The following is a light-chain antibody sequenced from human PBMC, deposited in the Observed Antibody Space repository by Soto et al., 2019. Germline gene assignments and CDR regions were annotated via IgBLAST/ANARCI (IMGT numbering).Light chain of an antibody. V-gene: IGLV2-14*01. CDR2: DVT. Sequence: QSALTQPASVSGSPGQSITISCTETSSDVGGYNYVSWYQQHPGKAPKLMIYDVTNRPSGVSNRFSGSKSGNTASLTISGLQAEDEADYYCSSYTSSSSLWVFGTGTKLTVL. CDR1: SSDVGGYNY. J-gene: IGLJ1*01. CDR3: SSYTSSSSLWV.